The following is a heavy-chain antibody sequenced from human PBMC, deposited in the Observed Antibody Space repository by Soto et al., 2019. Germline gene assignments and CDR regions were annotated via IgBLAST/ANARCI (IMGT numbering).Heavy chain of an antibody. J-gene: IGHJ4*02. CDR2: ISATGAST. CDR1: GFTFSSYA. D-gene: IGHD1-1*01. CDR3: AKKKSTGNNYFDY. Sequence: GGSLRLSCAASGFTFSSYAMSWVRQAPGKGLEWVSAISATGASTYYADSVEGRFTISRDNSKSMFFLQMNSLRAEDTAVYYCAKKKSTGNNYFDYWGQGTQVTVSS. V-gene: IGHV3-23*01.